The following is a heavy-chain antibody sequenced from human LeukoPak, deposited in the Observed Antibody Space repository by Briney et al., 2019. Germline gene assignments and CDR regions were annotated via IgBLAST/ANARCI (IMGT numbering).Heavy chain of an antibody. CDR2: ISGSGGST. Sequence: PGGSLRLSCAASGFTFSSYAMSWVRQAPGKGLEWVSAISGSGGSTYYADSVKGRFTISRDNSKNTLYLQMNSLRAEDTAVYYCAKAPLNYYDSSGSALIDYWGQGTLVTVSS. J-gene: IGHJ4*02. V-gene: IGHV3-23*01. D-gene: IGHD3-22*01. CDR3: AKAPLNYYDSSGSALIDY. CDR1: GFTFSSYA.